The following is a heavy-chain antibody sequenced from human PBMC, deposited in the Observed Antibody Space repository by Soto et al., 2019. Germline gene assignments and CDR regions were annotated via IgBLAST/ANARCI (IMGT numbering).Heavy chain of an antibody. J-gene: IGHJ6*02. CDR2: MFYSGLT. V-gene: IGHV4-39*01. D-gene: IGHD2-15*01. CDR3: APLSVSLSGPYGIHV. Sequence: SESLSLTCSVSGYSVTSSDYYWAWIRQPPGKGLEWIGSMFYSGLTYYNPSLKSRVTLSVDTSKNQFSVRLNSVTAADTAVYYCAPLSVSLSGPYGIHVWGQGTTVTVSS. CDR1: GYSVTSSDYY.